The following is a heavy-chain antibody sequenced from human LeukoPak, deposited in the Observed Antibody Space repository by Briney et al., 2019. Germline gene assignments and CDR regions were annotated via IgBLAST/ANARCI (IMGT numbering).Heavy chain of an antibody. CDR2: MNPNSGNT. J-gene: IGHJ4*02. D-gene: IGHD1-26*01. Sequence: ASMKVSCKASGYTFTSYDINWVRQATGQGLEWMGWMNPNSGNTGYAQKFQGRVTMTRNTSISTAYMELSSLRSEDTAVYYCARGRPSYPADIDYWGQGTLVTVSS. CDR1: GYTFTSYD. V-gene: IGHV1-8*01. CDR3: ARGRPSYPADIDY.